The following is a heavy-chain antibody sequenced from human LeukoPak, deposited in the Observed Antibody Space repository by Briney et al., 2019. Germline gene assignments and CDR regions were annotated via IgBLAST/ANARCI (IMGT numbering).Heavy chain of an antibody. V-gene: IGHV3-7*01. D-gene: IGHD5-24*01. Sequence: GGSLRLSCAASGFTFSNYDMNWVRQAPGKGLEWVANIKEDGSEIYYVDVVKGRFTISRDNANNSLYLQMNSLGAEDTAVYYCARDLTPLIQLWPRSVDYNYGMDVWGQGTTVTVSS. CDR2: IKEDGSEI. CDR3: ARDLTPLIQLWPRSVDYNYGMDV. J-gene: IGHJ6*02. CDR1: GFTFSNYD.